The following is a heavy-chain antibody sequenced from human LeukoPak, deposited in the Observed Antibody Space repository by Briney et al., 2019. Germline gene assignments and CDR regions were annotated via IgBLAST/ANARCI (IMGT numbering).Heavy chain of an antibody. J-gene: IGHJ4*02. D-gene: IGHD1-26*01. V-gene: IGHV3-11*01. CDR3: ARSRGEVGATMSWSDY. CDR2: ISSSSDTI. Sequence: GGSLRLSCAASGFTFSDYYMSWIRQAPGKGLEWISHISSSSDTIYYADSVKGRFTISRDNAKRSLYLQMSSLRAEDTAVYYCARSRGEVGATMSWSDYWGQGTLVTVSS. CDR1: GFTFSDYY.